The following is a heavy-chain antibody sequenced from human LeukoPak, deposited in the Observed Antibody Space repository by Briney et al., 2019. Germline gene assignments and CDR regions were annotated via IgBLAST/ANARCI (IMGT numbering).Heavy chain of an antibody. CDR3: YTLDV. CDR2: INAGNDDT. V-gene: IGHV1-3*01. CDR1: GCPFTNYA. Sequence: ASVKVSCKASGCPFTNYAYHWVRQAPGQGLEWLGWINAGNDDTKYSQKFQGRVTITGDTSASTAYMELSSLASDDTSVYYYYTLDVWGQGTTATVSS. J-gene: IGHJ6*02.